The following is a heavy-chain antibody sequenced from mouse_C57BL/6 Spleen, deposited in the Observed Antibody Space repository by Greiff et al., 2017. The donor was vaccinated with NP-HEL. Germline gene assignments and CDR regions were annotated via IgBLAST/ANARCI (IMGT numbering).Heavy chain of an antibody. CDR3: ARDLSSGHYAMDY. CDR2: ISYDGSN. Sequence: EVQLQQSGPGLVKPSQSLSLTCSVTGYSITSGYYWNWIRQFPGNKLEWMGYISYDGSNNYNPSLKNRISITRDTSKNQFFLKLNSVTTEDTATYYCARDLSSGHYAMDYWGQGTSVTVSS. D-gene: IGHD3-2*02. V-gene: IGHV3-6*01. J-gene: IGHJ4*01. CDR1: GYSITSGYY.